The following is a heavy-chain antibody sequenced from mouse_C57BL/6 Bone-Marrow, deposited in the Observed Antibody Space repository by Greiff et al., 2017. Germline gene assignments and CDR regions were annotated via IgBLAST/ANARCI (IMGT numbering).Heavy chain of an antibody. D-gene: IGHD2-2*01. CDR2: INPGSGGT. CDR1: GYAFTNYL. Sequence: QVQLQQSGAELVRPGTSVKVSCKASGYAFTNYLIEWVKQRPGRGLEWIGVINPGSGGTKYNEKFKSKATLTADKPSSTAYMQLSSLTSEDSAVYFDGVIYFDYGGQGTTPTVSS. V-gene: IGHV1-54*01. J-gene: IGHJ2*01. CDR3: GVIYFDY.